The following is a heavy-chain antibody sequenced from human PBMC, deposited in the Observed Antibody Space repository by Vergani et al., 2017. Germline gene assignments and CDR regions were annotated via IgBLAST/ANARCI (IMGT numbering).Heavy chain of an antibody. V-gene: IGHV3-23*01. J-gene: IGHJ4*02. CDR3: GRGSNNYK. D-gene: IGHD1-1*01. CDR1: GFTFSSHA. Sequence: EVQLLQSEGAVVQPGGSLRLSCAASGFTFSSHAMSWVRQGHGQGLELVSSIKNTGDSTHYGDSVKGRFIISRDNSKNTMYLQMNSLSVEDTAVYYCGRGSNNYKWGQGTLVTVSS. CDR2: IKNTGDST.